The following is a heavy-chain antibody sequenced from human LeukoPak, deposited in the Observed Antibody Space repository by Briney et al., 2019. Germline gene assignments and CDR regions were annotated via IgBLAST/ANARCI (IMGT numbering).Heavy chain of an antibody. Sequence: PEGSLRLSCAVSGFTFDDYAMHWVRQAPGKGLEWVSGISGSGGSTYYADSVKGRFTISRDNAKNSLYLQMNSLRAEDTAVYYCAELGITMIGGVWGKGTTVTISS. CDR2: ISGSGGST. V-gene: IGHV3-23*01. CDR1: GFTFDDYA. D-gene: IGHD3-10*02. CDR3: AELGITMIGGV. J-gene: IGHJ6*04.